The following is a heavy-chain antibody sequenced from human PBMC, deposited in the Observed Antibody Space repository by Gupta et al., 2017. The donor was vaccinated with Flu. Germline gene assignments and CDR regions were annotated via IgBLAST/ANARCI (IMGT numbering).Heavy chain of an antibody. CDR1: GYSFASYW. V-gene: IGHV5-51*01. Sequence: GSGYSFASYWIGWVRQMPGKGLEWVGIIYGGDSDTRYSPSFQGRVTISADEYISTAYLQWSSLQASDTAIYYCASIPGYSGYDYGWLDSWGQGTLVTVSS. CDR2: IYGGDSDT. CDR3: ASIPGYSGYDYGWLDS. D-gene: IGHD5-12*01. J-gene: IGHJ5*01.